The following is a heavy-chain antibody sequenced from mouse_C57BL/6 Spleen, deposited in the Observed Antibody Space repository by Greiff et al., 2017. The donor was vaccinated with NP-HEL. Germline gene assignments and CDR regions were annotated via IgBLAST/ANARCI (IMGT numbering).Heavy chain of an antibody. J-gene: IGHJ2*01. D-gene: IGHD2-5*01. V-gene: IGHV1-18*01. Sequence: EVQLQQSGPELVKPGASVKIPCKASGYTFTDYNMDWVKQSHGKSLEWIGDINPNNGGTIYNQKFKGKATLTVDKSSSTAYMELRSLTSEDTAVYYCARRLYSNYDLYYFDYWGQGTTLTVSS. CDR1: GYTFTDYN. CDR3: ARRLYSNYDLYYFDY. CDR2: INPNNGGT.